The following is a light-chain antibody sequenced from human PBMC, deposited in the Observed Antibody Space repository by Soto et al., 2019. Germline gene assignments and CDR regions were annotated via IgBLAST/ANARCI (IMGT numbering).Light chain of an antibody. Sequence: DIQMTQSPSTLSASVGDRVTITCRASQSISSWLAWYQQKPGKAPKLLIYDASSLQSGVPSRFTGSGFGTEFTLTISSLQPDDFATYYCQQYHRYSRTFGQGAKVDIK. V-gene: IGKV1-5*01. CDR2: DAS. CDR3: QQYHRYSRT. J-gene: IGKJ1*01. CDR1: QSISSW.